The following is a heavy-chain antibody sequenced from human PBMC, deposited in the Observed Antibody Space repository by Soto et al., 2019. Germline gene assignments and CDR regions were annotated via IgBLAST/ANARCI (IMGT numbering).Heavy chain of an antibody. D-gene: IGHD4-17*01. CDR1: GFTVSSNY. Sequence: EVQLVESGGGLVQPGGSLRLSCAASGFTVSSNYMSWVRQAPGKGLEWVSVIYSGGSTYYADFVKGRFTISRDNSKNTLHLQMNSLRVEDTAVYYCARPNGDYVQKFDYWGQGTLGTVSS. J-gene: IGHJ4*02. CDR3: ARPNGDYVQKFDY. CDR2: IYSGGST. V-gene: IGHV3-66*04.